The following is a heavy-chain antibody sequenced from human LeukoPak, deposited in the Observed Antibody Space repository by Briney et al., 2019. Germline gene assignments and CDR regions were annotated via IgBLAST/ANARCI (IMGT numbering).Heavy chain of an antibody. D-gene: IGHD3-22*01. Sequence: GGSLRLSCAASGFSFSNFYMSWMRQAPGKGLECVSYISSSSTYTNSADAVRGRFTISRDNAKNSLYLQMNSLKVEDTAVYYCARESDSSGYYDYWGQGTLVTVSS. CDR2: ISSSSTYT. J-gene: IGHJ4*02. CDR3: ARESDSSGYYDY. V-gene: IGHV3-11*06. CDR1: GFSFSNFY.